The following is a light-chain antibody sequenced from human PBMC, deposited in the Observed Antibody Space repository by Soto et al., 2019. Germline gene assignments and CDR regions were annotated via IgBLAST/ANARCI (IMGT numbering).Light chain of an antibody. V-gene: IGKV1-5*01. CDR1: QSIVRW. J-gene: IGKJ1*01. CDR2: DAS. Sequence: DIQMTQSPSTLSASVGYRVTITCRASQSIVRWLAWYQQKPGKSPKLLIYDASSLESGVPSRFSGSGSGTEFTLTISSLQPEDFATYYCQQYNSYSRTFGQGTKVEIK. CDR3: QQYNSYSRT.